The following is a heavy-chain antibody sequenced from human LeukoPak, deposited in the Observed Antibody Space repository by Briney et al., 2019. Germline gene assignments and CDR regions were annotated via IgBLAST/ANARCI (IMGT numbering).Heavy chain of an antibody. CDR1: GGSISSSSYY. Sequence: SETLSLTCTVSGGSISSSSYYWGWIRQPPGKGLEWIGSIYYSGSTYYNPSLKSRVTISVDTSKNQFSLKLSSVTAADTAVYYCARRGLVYSGYHDYWGQGTLVTVSS. CDR2: IYYSGST. D-gene: IGHD5-12*01. V-gene: IGHV4-39*07. CDR3: ARRGLVYSGYHDY. J-gene: IGHJ4*02.